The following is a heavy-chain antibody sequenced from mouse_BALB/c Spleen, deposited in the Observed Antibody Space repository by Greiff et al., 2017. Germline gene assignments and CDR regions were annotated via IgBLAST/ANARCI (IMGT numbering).Heavy chain of an antibody. D-gene: IGHD2-1*01. CDR1: GYTFTDYN. CDR2: IYPGNGDT. J-gene: IGHJ2*01. Sequence: QVQLQQFGAELVKPGASVKISCKASGYTFTDYNMDWVKQTPGQGLEWIGAIYPGNGDTSYNQKFKGKATLTADKSSSTAYMQLSSLTSEDSAVYYCARGDGNYVYFDYWGQGTTLTVSS. V-gene: IGHV1-12*01. CDR3: ARGDGNYVYFDY.